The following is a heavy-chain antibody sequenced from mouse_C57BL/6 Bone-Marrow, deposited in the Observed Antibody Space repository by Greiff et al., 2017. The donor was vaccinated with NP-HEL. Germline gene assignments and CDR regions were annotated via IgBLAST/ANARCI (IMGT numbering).Heavy chain of an antibody. Sequence: QVQLKESGAELVKPGASVKMSCKASGYTFTTYPIEWMKQNHGKSLEWIGNFHPYNDDTKYNEKFKGKATLTVEKSSSTVYLELSRLTSDDSAVYYCARRLRYSNYGFAYWGQGTLVTVSA. CDR1: GYTFTTYP. D-gene: IGHD2-5*01. J-gene: IGHJ3*01. CDR2: FHPYNDDT. CDR3: ARRLRYSNYGFAY. V-gene: IGHV1-47*01.